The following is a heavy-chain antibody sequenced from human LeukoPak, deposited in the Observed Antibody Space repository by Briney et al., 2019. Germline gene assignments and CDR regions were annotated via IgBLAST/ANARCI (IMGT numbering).Heavy chain of an antibody. Sequence: GGSLRLSCAASGFTFSSYWMSWVRQAPGKGLEWVSYMSSTGSPIYYADSLKGRFTISRDNARNSLFLQMDSLRVEDTGVYYCATERSGVLGFDNWGQGTLVTVSS. CDR3: ATERSGVLGFDN. D-gene: IGHD3-10*01. CDR1: GFTFSSYW. CDR2: MSSTGSPI. J-gene: IGHJ4*02. V-gene: IGHV3-48*01.